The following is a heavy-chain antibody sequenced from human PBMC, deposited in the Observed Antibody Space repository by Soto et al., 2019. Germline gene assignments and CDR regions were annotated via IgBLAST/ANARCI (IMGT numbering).Heavy chain of an antibody. Sequence: EVQLLESGGGLVQPGGSLRLSCAASGFTFSSYAMSWVRQAPGKGLEWVSAISGSGGSTYYADSVKGLFTISRDNSKNTMYLQMNSLRAEDTAVYYCAKVGNTRTKPYYMDVWGKGTTVTVSS. J-gene: IGHJ6*03. CDR1: GFTFSSYA. CDR2: ISGSGGST. D-gene: IGHD4-4*01. CDR3: AKVGNTRTKPYYMDV. V-gene: IGHV3-23*01.